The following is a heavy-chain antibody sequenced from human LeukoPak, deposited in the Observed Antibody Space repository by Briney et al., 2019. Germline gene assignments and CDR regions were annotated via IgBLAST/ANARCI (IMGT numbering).Heavy chain of an antibody. CDR1: GFTFSSYW. J-gene: IGHJ4*02. Sequence: GGSLRLSCAASGFTFSSYWMSWVRQAPGKGLEWVANIKQDGSEKYYVDSVKGRFTISRDNSKNTLDLQMKSLRAADTGVYYCARTNVPLMLYAPPDSWGQGTLVTVSS. V-gene: IGHV3-7*03. CDR2: IKQDGSEK. CDR3: ARTNVPLMLYAPPDS. D-gene: IGHD2-8*01.